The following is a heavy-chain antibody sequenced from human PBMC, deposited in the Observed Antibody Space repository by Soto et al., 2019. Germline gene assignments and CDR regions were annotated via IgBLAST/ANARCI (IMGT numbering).Heavy chain of an antibody. D-gene: IGHD2-15*01. CDR2: IIPIFGTA. CDR1: GGTFSSYA. Sequence: SVKVSCKASGGTFSSYAISWVRQAPGQGLEWMGGIIPIFGTANYAQKFQGRVTITADESTSTAYMELSSLRSEDTAVYYCASTNYIGPVYCSGGSCLPGPYWGQGTLVIVSS. CDR3: ASTNYIGPVYCSGGSCLPGPY. V-gene: IGHV1-69*13. J-gene: IGHJ4*02.